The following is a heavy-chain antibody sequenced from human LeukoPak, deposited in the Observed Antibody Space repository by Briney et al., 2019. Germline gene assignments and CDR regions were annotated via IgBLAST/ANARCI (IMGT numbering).Heavy chain of an antibody. V-gene: IGHV3-7*01. CDR2: IKQDGSEK. D-gene: IGHD2-2*01. CDR1: GFTFSSYW. J-gene: IGHJ6*03. CDR3: ARAPYPYYMDV. Sequence: GGSLRLSCAASGFTFSSYWMSWVRQAPGKGLEWVANIKQDGSEKYYVDSVKGRFTIFRDNAKNSLYLQMNSLRAEDTAVYYCARAPYPYYMDVWGKGTTVTVSS.